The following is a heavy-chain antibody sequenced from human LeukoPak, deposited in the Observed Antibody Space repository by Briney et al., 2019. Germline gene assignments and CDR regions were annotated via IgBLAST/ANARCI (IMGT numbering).Heavy chain of an antibody. D-gene: IGHD6-13*01. V-gene: IGHV3-53*01. CDR2: IYSGGST. CDR3: ASSCCSSSFP. CDR1: GFTVSSNY. J-gene: IGHJ5*02. Sequence: GGSLRLSCAASGFTVSSNYMSWVRQAPGKGLEWVSVIYSGGSTYYADSVKGRFTTSRDNSKNTLYLQMNILRAEDTAVYYCASSCCSSSFPWGQGTLVTVSS.